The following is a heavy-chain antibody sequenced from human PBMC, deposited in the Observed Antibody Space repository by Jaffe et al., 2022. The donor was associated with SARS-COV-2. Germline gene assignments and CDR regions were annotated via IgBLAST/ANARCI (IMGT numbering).Heavy chain of an antibody. CDR3: ARVSVEYYGSGSYIPIGSHQSARFDP. CDR2: IYYSGST. V-gene: IGHV4-31*03. CDR1: GGSISSGGYY. Sequence: QVQLQESGPGLVKPSQTLSLTCTVSGGSISSGGYYWSWIRQHPGKGLEWIGYIYYSGSTYYNPSLKSRVTISVDTSKNQFSLKLSSVTAADTAVYYCARVSVEYYGSGSYIPIGSHQSARFDPWGQGTLVTVSS. J-gene: IGHJ5*02. D-gene: IGHD3-10*01.